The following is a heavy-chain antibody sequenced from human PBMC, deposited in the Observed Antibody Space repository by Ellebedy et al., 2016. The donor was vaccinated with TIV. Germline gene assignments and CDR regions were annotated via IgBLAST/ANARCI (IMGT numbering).Heavy chain of an antibody. J-gene: IGHJ3*02. CDR1: GASISSYY. Sequence: SETLSLTXPLPGASISSYYWSWIRQPPGKGLEWIGYIDYSGSTNYNPSLKSRVTISVDTSKNQSALKLCSVTGADTAVCYCARVGVGATTLDAFDIWGQGTMVTVSS. CDR3: ARVGVGATTLDAFDI. D-gene: IGHD1-26*01. V-gene: IGHV4-59*13. CDR2: IDYSGST.